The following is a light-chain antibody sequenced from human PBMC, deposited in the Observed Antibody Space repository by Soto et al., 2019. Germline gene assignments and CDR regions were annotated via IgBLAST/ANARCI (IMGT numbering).Light chain of an antibody. CDR3: QQSYSRPLT. CDR1: QSITNY. CDR2: AAS. Sequence: DIQMTQSPSSLSASVGDRVTITCRASQSITNYLNWYQQKVGKAPQLLIYAASTLQSGVPSRFSGIGSGTDFTLTLNNLQPEDFATYYCQQSYSRPLTFGGGTKVE. J-gene: IGKJ4*01. V-gene: IGKV1-39*01.